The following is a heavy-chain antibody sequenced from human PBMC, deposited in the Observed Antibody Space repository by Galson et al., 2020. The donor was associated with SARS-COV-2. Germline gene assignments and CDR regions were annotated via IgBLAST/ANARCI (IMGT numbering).Heavy chain of an antibody. Sequence: GESLKISCAASGFTFSSYAMHWVRQAPGKGLEWVAVISYDGSNKYYADSVKGRFTISRDNSKNTLYLQMNSLRAEDTAVYYCARARDGYRNFDYWGQGTLVTVSS. V-gene: IGHV3-30-3*01. CDR3: ARARDGYRNFDY. CDR2: ISYDGSNK. J-gene: IGHJ4*02. D-gene: IGHD5-12*01. CDR1: GFTFSSYA.